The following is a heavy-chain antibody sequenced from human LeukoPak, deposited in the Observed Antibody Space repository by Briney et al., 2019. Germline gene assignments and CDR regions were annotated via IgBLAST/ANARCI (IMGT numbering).Heavy chain of an antibody. CDR1: GFTFSIYG. V-gene: IGHV3-23*01. CDR3: AVIRIWFGDPSDY. D-gene: IGHD3-10*01. CDR2: LSGSGGST. Sequence: EPGGSLRLSCAASGFTFSIYGMGWVRQAPGRGLEWVSALSGSGGSTYYADSVKGRFTISRDNAKNTLYLQMNSLRVEDTAVYYCAVIRIWFGDPSDYWGQGTLVTVSS. J-gene: IGHJ4*02.